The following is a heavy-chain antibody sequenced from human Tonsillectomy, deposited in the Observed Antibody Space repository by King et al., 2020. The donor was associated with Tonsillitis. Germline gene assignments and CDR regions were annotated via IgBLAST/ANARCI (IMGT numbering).Heavy chain of an antibody. CDR2: VRYDGTNT. CDR1: GFTSNIYG. J-gene: IGHJ4*02. Sequence: VQLVESGGGVVQPGGSRSLSCAASGFTSNIYGMHWVRKPPGRGLEWVAYVRYDGTNTYYADSVKGRFIISRDNSKNMMYLQMNSLKTEDTAVYYCAKKAPDTLTGYWDSWGQGALVTVSS. V-gene: IGHV3-30*02. D-gene: IGHD3-9*01. CDR3: AKKAPDTLTGYWDS.